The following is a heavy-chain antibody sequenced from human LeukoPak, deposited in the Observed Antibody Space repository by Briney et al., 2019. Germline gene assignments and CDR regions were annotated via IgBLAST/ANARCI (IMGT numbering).Heavy chain of an antibody. CDR1: GFTFTRYD. Sequence: ASVKVSCKASGFTFTRYDMNWVRQATGQGLEWMGWMNPNSGNTGYAQKFQGRVTMTRNTSISTAYMELSSLRSEDTAVYYCARGTYYYDSSGYYYFDYWGQGTLVTVSS. CDR3: ARGTYYYDSSGYYYFDY. V-gene: IGHV1-8*01. D-gene: IGHD3-22*01. J-gene: IGHJ4*02. CDR2: MNPNSGNT.